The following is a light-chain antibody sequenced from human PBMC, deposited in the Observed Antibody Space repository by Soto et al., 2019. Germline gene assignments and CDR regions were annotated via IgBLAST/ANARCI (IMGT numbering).Light chain of an antibody. CDR2: DAS. Sequence: EVLMTQSPATLSVSPGERATLSCRASQSVSGKLSWYQQKPCQAPRLLIYDASTRATGIPARFSGSGSGTEFTLTISSLQAEDCAGYCCQQSDYWPWTFGQGSNLDIK. CDR1: QSVSGK. CDR3: QQSDYWPWT. V-gene: IGKV3-15*01. J-gene: IGKJ1*01.